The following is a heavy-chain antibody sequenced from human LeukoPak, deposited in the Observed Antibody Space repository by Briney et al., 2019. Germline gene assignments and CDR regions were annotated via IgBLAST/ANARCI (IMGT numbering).Heavy chain of an antibody. J-gene: IGHJ3*02. Sequence: GGSLRLSCAASGFTFSSYDMHWVRQATGKGLEWVSAIGTAGDTYYPGSVKGRFTISRENAKNSLYLQMNSLRAGDTAVYHCARGDSSGYYDAFDIWGQGTMVTVSS. CDR2: IGTAGDT. D-gene: IGHD3-22*01. CDR3: ARGDSSGYYDAFDI. V-gene: IGHV3-13*01. CDR1: GFTFSSYD.